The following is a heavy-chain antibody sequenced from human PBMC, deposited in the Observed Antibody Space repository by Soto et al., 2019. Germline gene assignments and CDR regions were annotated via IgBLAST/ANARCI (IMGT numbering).Heavy chain of an antibody. CDR1: GFIFNGYG. J-gene: IGHJ4*02. CDR3: TREGNGYKYYFVY. V-gene: IGHV3-30-3*01. Sequence: QVQLVESGGGVVQPGRSLRLSCAASGFIFNGYGLHWVRQAPGKGLEWVAMISYDGSSKYYADSVKGRFTISRDNSKNTMYLQMNSLRPEDTAVYYCTREGNGYKYYFVYWGQGTLVTVSS. D-gene: IGHD5-12*01. CDR2: ISYDGSSK.